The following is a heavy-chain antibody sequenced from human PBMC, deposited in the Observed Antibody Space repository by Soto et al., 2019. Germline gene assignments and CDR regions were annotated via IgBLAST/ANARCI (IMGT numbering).Heavy chain of an antibody. CDR2: IYYSGST. V-gene: IGHV4-59*01. D-gene: IGHD3-22*01. CDR3: AYGSRYYYDSSGYYNY. Sequence: SQTRSHTSTVSSGSIIIFYGRWIRQPPGKGLEWIGYIYYSGSTNYNPSLKSRVTISVDTSKNQFSLKLSSVIAADTAVYYCAYGSRYYYDSSGYYNYWGQGTLVTVSP. CDR1: SGSIIIFY. J-gene: IGHJ4*02.